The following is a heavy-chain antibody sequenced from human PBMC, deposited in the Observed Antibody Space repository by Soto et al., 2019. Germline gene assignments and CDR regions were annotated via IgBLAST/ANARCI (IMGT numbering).Heavy chain of an antibody. D-gene: IGHD5-18*01. V-gene: IGHV3-30*18. CDR3: AKDLEDTAVALTLDV. J-gene: IGHJ6*02. CDR1: GFTFSTYG. Sequence: QVQLVESGGGVVQPGRSLRLSCAASGFTFSTYGMHWVRQAPGKGLEWVSVMSYDGSNKYYADSVKGRFTISRDNSKNTQYLHMNSMRGDDAAVYYCAKDLEDTAVALTLDVWGQGTMVIFSS. CDR2: MSYDGSNK.